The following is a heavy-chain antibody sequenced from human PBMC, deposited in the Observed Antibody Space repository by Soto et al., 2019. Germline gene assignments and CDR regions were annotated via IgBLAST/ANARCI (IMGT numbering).Heavy chain of an antibody. CDR2: ISYDGSTK. D-gene: IGHD6-19*01. V-gene: IGHV3-30-3*01. Sequence: QVQLVESGGGVVQPGRSLRLSCAASGFTFSSFSLHWVRQAPGKGLEWLALISYDGSTKYNADSVKGRFTVSRDNSNNPLYLQLSSLRPADPAGYYCARTTTGAGTPEFAYWGQVTLVTVSS. J-gene: IGHJ4*02. CDR1: GFTFSSFS. CDR3: ARTTTGAGTPEFAY.